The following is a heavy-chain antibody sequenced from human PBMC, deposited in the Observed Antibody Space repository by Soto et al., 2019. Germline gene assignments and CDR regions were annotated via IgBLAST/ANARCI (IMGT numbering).Heavy chain of an antibody. Sequence: PGGSLRLSCAASGFTFSNAWMSWVRQAPGKGLEWVGRIKSKTDGGTTDYAAPVKGRFTISRDDSKNTLYLQMNSLKTEDTAVYYCTSTSRILYYMDVWGKGTTVTVSS. D-gene: IGHD2-15*01. CDR1: GFTFSNAW. CDR3: TSTSRILYYMDV. J-gene: IGHJ6*03. CDR2: IKSKTDGGTT. V-gene: IGHV3-15*01.